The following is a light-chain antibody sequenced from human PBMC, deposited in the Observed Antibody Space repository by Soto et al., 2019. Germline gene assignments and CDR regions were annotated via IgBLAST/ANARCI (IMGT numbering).Light chain of an antibody. Sequence: QSVLTQPPSASGAPGQRVTISCSGSSSNIGSNTVNWYQQLPGTAPKLLIYSNNQRPSGVPARFSGSKSGTSASLAISGLQSEDEADYHCAAWDDSLNGGVFGGGTKLTVL. CDR2: SNN. V-gene: IGLV1-44*01. J-gene: IGLJ3*02. CDR3: AAWDDSLNGGV. CDR1: SSNIGSNT.